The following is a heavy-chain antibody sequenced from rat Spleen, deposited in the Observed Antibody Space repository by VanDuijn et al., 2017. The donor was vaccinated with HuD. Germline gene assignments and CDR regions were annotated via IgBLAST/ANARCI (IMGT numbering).Heavy chain of an antibody. V-gene: IGHV5-58*01. CDR3: AKGEAGTYLGYFDF. CDR2: INTDGGST. Sequence: EVQLVETGGGLVQPGGSLKLSCAASGFTFNSHWMYWIRQAPGKGLEWISSINTDGGSTYYPDSVKGRFTISRENAENTVYLQMNSLRSDDTATYYRAKGEAGTYLGYFDFWGQGVMVTVSA. CDR1: GFTFNSHW. D-gene: IGHD1-9*01. J-gene: IGHJ2*01.